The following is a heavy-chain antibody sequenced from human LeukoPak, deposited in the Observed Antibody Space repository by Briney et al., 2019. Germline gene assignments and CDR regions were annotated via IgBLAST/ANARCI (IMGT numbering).Heavy chain of an antibody. D-gene: IGHD6-19*01. CDR3: ARSGSGWFDF. CDR2: IYSDGST. CDR1: GFTVSNNF. J-gene: IGHJ4*02. Sequence: GGSLRLSCAASGFTVSNNFMSWVRQTPEKGLEWVSGIYSDGSTYYADSVKGRFTISRDSSKNTLYLQMNSLRAEDTAVYYCARSGSGWFDFWGQGTLVTVSS. V-gene: IGHV3-53*01.